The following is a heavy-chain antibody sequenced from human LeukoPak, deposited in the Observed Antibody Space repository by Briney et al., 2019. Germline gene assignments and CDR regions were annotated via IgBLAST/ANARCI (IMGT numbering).Heavy chain of an antibody. D-gene: IGHD3-10*01. CDR1: GYSFTSYW. CDR3: ARPYYYGSGSSYFQH. CDR2: IYPGDSDT. Sequence: GASLKISCKGSGYSFTSYWIGWVRQMPGKGLEWMGIIYPGDSDTRYSPSFQGQVTISADKSTSTAYLQWSSLKASDTAMYYCARPYYYGSGSSYFQHWGQGTLATVSS. V-gene: IGHV5-51*01. J-gene: IGHJ1*01.